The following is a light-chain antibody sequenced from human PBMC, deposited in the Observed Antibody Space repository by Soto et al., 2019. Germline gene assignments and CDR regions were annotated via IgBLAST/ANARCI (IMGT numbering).Light chain of an antibody. CDR3: KQRTHWPHT. V-gene: IGKV2-30*01. CDR2: KVS. J-gene: IGKJ1*01. CDR1: QSLVCSDGNSY. Sequence: DVVMTQSPLSLPVTLGQPASISCRSSQSLVCSDGNSYLSWFQQRPGQSPRRLMYKVSNRDSGVPDRFGGSGSGTDFTLQISRVEAEDVGVYYCKQRTHWPHTFGQGTKVDIK.